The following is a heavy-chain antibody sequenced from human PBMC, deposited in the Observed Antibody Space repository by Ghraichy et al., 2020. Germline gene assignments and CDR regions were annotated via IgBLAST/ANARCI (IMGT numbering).Heavy chain of an antibody. Sequence: SVKVSCKASGGTFSSYAISWVRQAPGQGLEWMGGIIPIFGTANYAQKFQGRVTITADESTSTAYMELSSLRSEDTAVYYCARVNCSSTSCYYYGMDVWGQGTTVTVSS. CDR3: ARVNCSSTSCYYYGMDV. D-gene: IGHD2-2*01. CDR2: IIPIFGTA. CDR1: GGTFSSYA. J-gene: IGHJ6*02. V-gene: IGHV1-69*13.